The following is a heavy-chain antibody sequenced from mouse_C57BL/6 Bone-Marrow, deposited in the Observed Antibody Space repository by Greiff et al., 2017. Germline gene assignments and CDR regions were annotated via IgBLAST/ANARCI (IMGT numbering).Heavy chain of an antibody. CDR3: ARYGNYLYWYFDV. V-gene: IGHV5-4*03. Sequence: EVKLVESGGGLVKPGGSLKLSCAASGFTFSSYAMSWVRQTPEKRLEWVATISDGGSYTYYTDNVKGRFTISRDNAKNNLYLQMSHLKSEDTAMYYCARYGNYLYWYFDVWGTGTTVTVSS. D-gene: IGHD2-10*02. J-gene: IGHJ1*03. CDR1: GFTFSSYA. CDR2: ISDGGSYT.